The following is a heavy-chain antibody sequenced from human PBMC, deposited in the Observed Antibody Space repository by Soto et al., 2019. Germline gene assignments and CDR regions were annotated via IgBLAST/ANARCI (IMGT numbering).Heavy chain of an antibody. Sequence: SETLSLTCAGSGSSSRCGGYSWSWIRQPPGKGLEWIGYIYHSGSTYYNPSLKSRVTISVDRSKNQFSLKLSSVTAADTAVYYCARVPTPWGQGTLVTVSS. CDR3: ARVPTP. V-gene: IGHV4-30-2*01. CDR1: GSSSRCGGYS. J-gene: IGHJ5*02. CDR2: IYHSGST.